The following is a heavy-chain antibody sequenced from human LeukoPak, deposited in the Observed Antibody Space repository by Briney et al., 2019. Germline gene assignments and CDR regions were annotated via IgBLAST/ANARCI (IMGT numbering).Heavy chain of an antibody. CDR2: IYHSGST. J-gene: IGHJ5*02. Sequence: PSETLSLTCAVSGGSISSGGYSWSWIRQPPGKGLVWIGYIYHSGSTYYNPSLKSRVTISVDRSKNQFSLKLSSVTAADTAVYYCARGVVPAASNWFDPWGQGTLVTVSS. D-gene: IGHD2-2*01. V-gene: IGHV4-30-2*01. CDR3: ARGVVPAASNWFDP. CDR1: GGSISSGGYS.